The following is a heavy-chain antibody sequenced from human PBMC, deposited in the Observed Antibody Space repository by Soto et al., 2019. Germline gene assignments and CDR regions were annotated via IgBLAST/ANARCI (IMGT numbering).Heavy chain of an antibody. CDR3: ARGLMVYAAFDY. CDR2: ISSSSSYI. D-gene: IGHD2-8*01. J-gene: IGHJ4*02. Sequence: EVQLVESGGGLVKPGGSLRLSCAASGFTFSSYSMNWVRQAPGKGLEWVSSISSSSSYIYYADSVKGRFTISRDNAKNSLYLQMNRLRAEETAVYYCARGLMVYAAFDYWGQGTLVTVSS. CDR1: GFTFSSYS. V-gene: IGHV3-21*01.